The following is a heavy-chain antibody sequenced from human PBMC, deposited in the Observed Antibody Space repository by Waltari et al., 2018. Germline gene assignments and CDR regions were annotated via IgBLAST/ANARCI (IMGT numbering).Heavy chain of an antibody. D-gene: IGHD3-3*01. CDR1: GFTFSSSA. CDR3: TASDFWSGYFAQQYGMDV. V-gene: IGHV1-58*02. Sequence: QLVQSGPEVKKPGTSVKVSCKASGFTFSSSAMQWVRQARGQRLEWIGWIVVGSGKTNYAQKFQERVTISRDMSTSTAYMELNSLRSEDTAVYYCTASDFWSGYFAQQYGMDVWGQGTTVTVSS. J-gene: IGHJ6*02. CDR2: IVVGSGKT.